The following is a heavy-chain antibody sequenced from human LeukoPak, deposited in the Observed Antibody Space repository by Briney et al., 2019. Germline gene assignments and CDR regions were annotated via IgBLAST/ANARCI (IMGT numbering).Heavy chain of an antibody. CDR3: AKDRDYFGSGSYYKGPFDY. Sequence: GGSLRLSCAASGFTFSSYSMNWVRQAPGKGLEWDSTIGGSGGSTYYADSVKGRFTISRDNSRNTLYLQMNSLRAEDTAIYYCAKDRDYFGSGSYYKGPFDYWGQGTLVTVSS. V-gene: IGHV3-23*01. D-gene: IGHD3-10*01. J-gene: IGHJ4*02. CDR1: GFTFSSYS. CDR2: IGGSGGST.